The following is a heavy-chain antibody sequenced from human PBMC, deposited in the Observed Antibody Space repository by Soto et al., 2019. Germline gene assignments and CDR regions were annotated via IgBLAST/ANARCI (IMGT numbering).Heavy chain of an antibody. Sequence: SETLSLTCAVYGGSFSGHYWRWIRQPPGKGLEWIGEINHSGSTNYNPSLKSRVTISVDTSKNQFSLKLSSVTAADTAVYYCARGYYYGSGSYSDYWGQGTLVTVPS. CDR2: INHSGST. J-gene: IGHJ4*02. D-gene: IGHD3-10*01. CDR3: ARGYYYGSGSYSDY. V-gene: IGHV4-34*01. CDR1: GGSFSGHY.